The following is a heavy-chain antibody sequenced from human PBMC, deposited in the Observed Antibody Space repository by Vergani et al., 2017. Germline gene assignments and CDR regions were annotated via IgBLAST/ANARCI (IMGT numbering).Heavy chain of an antibody. CDR2: IIPIFGTA. J-gene: IGHJ4*02. CDR3: ARVNCSSTSCYGPLAY. CDR1: GGTFSSYA. Sequence: QVQLVQSGAEVKKPGSSVKVSCKASGGTFSSYAISWVRQAPGQGLEWMGRIIPIFGTANYAQKFQGRVTITADESTSTAYMELSSLRSGDTAVYYCARVNCSSTSCYGPLAYWGQGTLVTVSS. D-gene: IGHD2-2*01. V-gene: IGHV1-69*13.